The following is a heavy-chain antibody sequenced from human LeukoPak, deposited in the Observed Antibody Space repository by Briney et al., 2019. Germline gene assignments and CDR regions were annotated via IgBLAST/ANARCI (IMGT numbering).Heavy chain of an antibody. Sequence: PGGSLRLSCAASGFTFSNYLMSWVRQVPGKGLEWVANIKQDGSEKYCVDSVKGRFTISRDNAKNSLYLQMNSLRAEDTAVYYCAKKEVQLERRGAFDIWGQGTMVTVSS. CDR2: IKQDGSEK. D-gene: IGHD1-1*01. V-gene: IGHV3-7*02. J-gene: IGHJ3*02. CDR1: GFTFSNYL. CDR3: AKKEVQLERRGAFDI.